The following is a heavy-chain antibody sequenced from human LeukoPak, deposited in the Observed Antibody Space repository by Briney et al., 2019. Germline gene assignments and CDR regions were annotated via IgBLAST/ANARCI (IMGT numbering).Heavy chain of an antibody. V-gene: IGHV4-59*01. CDR3: ARWRDYYGSGSYRMEYYFDY. CDR2: IYYSGST. Sequence: SETPSLTCTVSGGSISRYYWSWIRQPPGKGLEWIGYIYYSGSTNYNPSLKSRVTISGDTSKNQFSLKLSSVTAADTAAYYCARWRDYYGSGSYRMEYYFDYWGQGTLVTVSS. CDR1: GGSISRYY. J-gene: IGHJ4*02. D-gene: IGHD3-10*01.